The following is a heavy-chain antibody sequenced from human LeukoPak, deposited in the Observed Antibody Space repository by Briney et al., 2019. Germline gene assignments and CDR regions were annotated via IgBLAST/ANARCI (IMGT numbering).Heavy chain of an antibody. D-gene: IGHD1-14*01. CDR3: ARDRGNQRGYYYYYMDV. Sequence: GGSLTLSCAASGFTFSSYTRNWLRQAPGKGREGFSSISSSSSYIYYADPVKGRFTIARDNAKTSLYLQMNSLRAEDTAVYYCARDRGNQRGYYYYYMDVWGKATTVTVSS. CDR2: ISSSSSYI. CDR1: GFTFSSYT. V-gene: IGHV3-21*01. J-gene: IGHJ6*03.